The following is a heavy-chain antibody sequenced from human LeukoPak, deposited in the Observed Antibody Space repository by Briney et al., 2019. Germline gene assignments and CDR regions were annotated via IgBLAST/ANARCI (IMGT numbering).Heavy chain of an antibody. CDR3: ARHASDSSGFYNYYGMDV. D-gene: IGHD3-22*01. V-gene: IGHV4-39*01. CDR1: AGSISSSGYY. CDR2: MYYSGST. Sequence: PSETLSLTCTVSAGSISSSGYYWAWIRQPPGKGLEWIGSMYYSGSTNYNPSLKSRVTISADTSKNQFFLKVSSVTAADTAVYYCARHASDSSGFYNYYGMDVWGQGTTVTVSS. J-gene: IGHJ6*02.